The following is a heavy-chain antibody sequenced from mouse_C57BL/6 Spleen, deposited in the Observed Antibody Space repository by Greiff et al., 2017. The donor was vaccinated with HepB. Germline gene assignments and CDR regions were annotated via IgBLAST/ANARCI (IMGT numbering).Heavy chain of an antibody. CDR1: GYAFTNYL. Sequence: VKLQESGAELVRPGTSVKVSCKASGYAFTNYLIEWVKQRPGQGLEWIGVINPGSGGTNYNEKFKGKATLTADKSSSTAYMQLSSLTSEDSAVYFCARSLLRGYYFDYWGQGTTLTVSS. CDR3: ARSLLRGYYFDY. D-gene: IGHD1-1*01. CDR2: INPGSGGT. V-gene: IGHV1-54*01. J-gene: IGHJ2*01.